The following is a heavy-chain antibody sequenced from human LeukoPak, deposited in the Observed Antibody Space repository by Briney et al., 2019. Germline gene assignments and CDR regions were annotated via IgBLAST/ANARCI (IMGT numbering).Heavy chain of an antibody. CDR3: TTEAYYYDSGAIKYFDY. D-gene: IGHD3-22*01. CDR2: IKSKTDGGAT. V-gene: IGHV3-15*01. CDR1: GFTFSNAW. Sequence: PGGSLRLSCAASGFTFSNAWMSWVRQAPGKGLEWVGRIKSKTDGGATHYAAPVKGRFTISRDDSKNTLYLQMNSLKTEDTAVYCCTTEAYYYDSGAIKYFDYWGQGTLVTVSS. J-gene: IGHJ4*02.